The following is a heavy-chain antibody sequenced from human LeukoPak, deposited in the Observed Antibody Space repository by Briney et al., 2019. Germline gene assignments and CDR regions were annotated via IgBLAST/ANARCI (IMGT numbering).Heavy chain of an antibody. CDR3: AKDRAQMSSFSGSKRDWYFDL. Sequence: GGSPRLSCAASGFTFGSYGMNWVRQAPGKGLEWVSGISGSGGSPSVKGRVTISRDNSNDTLYLQMNSLRAEDTAVYYCAKDRAQMSSFSGSKRDWYFDLWGRGTLVTVSS. D-gene: IGHD1-26*01. CDR2: ISGSGGSP. CDR1: GFTFGSYG. J-gene: IGHJ2*01. V-gene: IGHV3-23*01.